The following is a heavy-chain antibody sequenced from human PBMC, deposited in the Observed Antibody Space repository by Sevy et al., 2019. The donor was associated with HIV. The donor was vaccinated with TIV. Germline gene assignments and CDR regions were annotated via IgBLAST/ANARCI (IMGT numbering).Heavy chain of an antibody. Sequence: ASVKVSCKASGYTFTSYGISWVRQAPGQGLEWMGWISAYNGNTNYAQKLQGRVTMTRNTSISTAYMELSSLRSEDTAVYYCLLVDYYYGMDVWGQWTTVTVSS. CDR2: ISAYNGNT. D-gene: IGHD3-10*01. CDR1: GYTFTSYG. V-gene: IGHV1-18*01. CDR3: LLVDYYYGMDV. J-gene: IGHJ6*02.